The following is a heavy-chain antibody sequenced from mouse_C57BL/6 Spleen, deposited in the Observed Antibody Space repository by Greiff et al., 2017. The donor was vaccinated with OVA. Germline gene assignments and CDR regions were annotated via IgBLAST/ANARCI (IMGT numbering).Heavy chain of an antibody. CDR2: IHPSDSDT. D-gene: IGHD2-3*01. CDR1: GYTFTSYW. V-gene: IGHV1-74*01. J-gene: IGHJ2*01. Sequence: QVQLKQPGAELVKPGASVKVSCKASGYTFTSYWMHWVKQRPGQGLEWIGRIHPSDSDTNYNQKFKGKATLTVDKSSSTAYMQLSSLTSEDSAVYYCAIPRDGYYRGFGYWGQGTTLTVSS. CDR3: AIPRDGYYRGFGY.